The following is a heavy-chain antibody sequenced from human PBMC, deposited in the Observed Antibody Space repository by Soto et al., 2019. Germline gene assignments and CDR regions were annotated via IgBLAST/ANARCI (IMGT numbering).Heavy chain of an antibody. J-gene: IGHJ4*02. D-gene: IGHD4-17*01. Sequence: WVSLRLSCASSVFPFFDYYMSWIRQAPGKGLEWVSYISSSSGYTNYADSVKGRFTISRDNAKNSLYLQMNSLRAEDTAVYYCAKEYGRLDYWGQGTLVNVSS. CDR3: AKEYGRLDY. CDR2: ISSSSGYT. CDR1: VFPFFDYY. V-gene: IGHV3-11*06.